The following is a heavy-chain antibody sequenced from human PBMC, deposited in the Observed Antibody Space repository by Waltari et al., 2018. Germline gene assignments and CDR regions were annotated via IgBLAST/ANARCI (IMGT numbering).Heavy chain of an antibody. J-gene: IGHJ4*02. CDR2: INTDGSST. CDR3: ARDGGGNGYIHY. D-gene: IGHD3-16*01. V-gene: IGHV3-74*01. CDR1: GFTFSSSY. Sequence: EVQLVESGGGLVQPGGSLRLSCEASGFTFSSSYMHWVRQAPGKGLVWVSRINTDGSSTNYAESVKGRFTISRDNGKNTLYLQMNSLRAEDAAVYYCARDGGGNGYIHYWGQGTLVTVSS.